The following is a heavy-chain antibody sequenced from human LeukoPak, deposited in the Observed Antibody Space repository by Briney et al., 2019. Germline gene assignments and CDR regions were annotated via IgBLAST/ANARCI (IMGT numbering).Heavy chain of an antibody. CDR3: ATDAKGGFAYDY. V-gene: IGHV1-24*01. D-gene: IGHD3-16*01. CDR1: GYTLTELS. J-gene: IGHJ4*02. Sequence: AASVKVSCKVSGYTLTELSMHWVRQAPGKGLEWMGGFDPEDGETIYAQKFQGRVTMTEDTSTDTAYMELSSLRSEDTAVYYCATDAKGGFAYDYWGQGTLVTVSS. CDR2: FDPEDGET.